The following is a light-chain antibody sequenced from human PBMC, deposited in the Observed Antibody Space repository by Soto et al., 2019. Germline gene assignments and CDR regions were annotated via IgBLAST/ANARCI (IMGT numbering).Light chain of an antibody. CDR1: STNSGVNT. J-gene: IGLJ1*01. CDR3: AAWDDSLNGYV. CDR2: TND. Sequence: QSVLTQPPSASGTPGQRVTITCSGSSTNSGVNTVNWYQHLPRAAPKLLIYTNDQRPSGVPDRFSASKSGTSASLAISGLQSEDEADYSCAAWDDSLNGYVFGTGTKVTVL. V-gene: IGLV1-44*01.